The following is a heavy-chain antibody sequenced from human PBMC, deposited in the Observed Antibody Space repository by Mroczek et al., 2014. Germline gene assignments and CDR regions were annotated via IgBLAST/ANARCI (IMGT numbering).Heavy chain of an antibody. D-gene: IGHD6-6*01. Sequence: QVQLQESGPGLVKPSQTLSLTCTVSGGSISSGSYYWSWIRQPAGKGLEWIGRIYTSGSTNYNPSLKSRVTMSVDTSKNQFSLKLSSVTAADTAVYYCARWGYSSSYSGAFDIWGQGTMVTVSS. V-gene: IGHV4-61*02. CDR1: GGSISSGSYY. J-gene: IGHJ3*02. CDR3: ARWGYSSSYSGAFDI. CDR2: IYTSGST.